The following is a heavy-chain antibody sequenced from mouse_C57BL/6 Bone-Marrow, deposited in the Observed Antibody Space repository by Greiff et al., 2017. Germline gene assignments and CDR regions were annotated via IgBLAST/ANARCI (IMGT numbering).Heavy chain of an antibody. CDR3: ARRVGQGYWDIDV. V-gene: IGHV1-59*01. J-gene: IGHJ1*03. D-gene: IGHD3-3*01. Sequence: VQLQQPGAELVRPGTSVKLSCKASGYTFTSYWMHWVKQRPGQGLEWIGVIDPSDSYTNYNQKFKGKATLTVDTSSSSAYMQLSSLTSEDSAVYYCARRVGQGYWDIDVWGTGTTVTVSS. CDR2: IDPSDSYT. CDR1: GYTFTSYW.